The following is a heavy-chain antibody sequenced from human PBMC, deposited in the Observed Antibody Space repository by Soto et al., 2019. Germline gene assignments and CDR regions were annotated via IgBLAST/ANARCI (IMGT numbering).Heavy chain of an antibody. V-gene: IGHV4-59*01. CDR3: ARLDFWSGYYSDYYYGMDV. Sequence: PSETLSLTCTVSGGSISSYYWSWIRQPPGKGLEWIGYIYYSGSTNYNPSLKSRVTISVDTSKNQSSLKLSSVTAADTAVYYCARLDFWSGYYSDYYYGMDVWGQGTTVTV. CDR2: IYYSGST. D-gene: IGHD3-3*01. J-gene: IGHJ6*02. CDR1: GGSISSYY.